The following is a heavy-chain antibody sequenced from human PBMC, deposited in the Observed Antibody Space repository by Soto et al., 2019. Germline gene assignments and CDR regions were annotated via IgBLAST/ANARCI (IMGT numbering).Heavy chain of an antibody. CDR2: IYYSGST. CDR3: ARSYLPSTVIPYFDY. Sequence: SETLSLPCTVSGGSISSSSYFWGWVRQPPGKGLEWIGSIYYSGSTYYNPSLKSRVTISVDTSKNQFSLKLSSVTAADTAVYYCARSYLPSTVIPYFDYWGQGTLVTVSS. CDR1: GGSISSSSYF. J-gene: IGHJ4*02. D-gene: IGHD4-17*01. V-gene: IGHV4-39*01.